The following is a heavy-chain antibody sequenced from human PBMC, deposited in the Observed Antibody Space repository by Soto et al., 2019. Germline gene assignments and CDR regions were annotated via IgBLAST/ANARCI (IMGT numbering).Heavy chain of an antibody. D-gene: IGHD6-19*01. CDR1: GGSFSGYY. Sequence: ASETLSLTCAVYGGSFSGYYWSWIRQPPGKGLEWIGEIYHSGSTNYNPSLKSRVTISVDKSKNQFSLKLSSVTAADTAVYYCARVGWYGGDFDYWGQGTLVTVSS. V-gene: IGHV4-34*01. CDR3: ARVGWYGGDFDY. J-gene: IGHJ4*02. CDR2: IYHSGST.